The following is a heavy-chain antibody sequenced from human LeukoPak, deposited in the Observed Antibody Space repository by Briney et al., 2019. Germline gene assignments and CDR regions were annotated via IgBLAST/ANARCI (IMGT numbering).Heavy chain of an antibody. CDR2: INHSGST. CDR3: ARGFVSDRPDRPVP. CDR1: GLSFSGYY. J-gene: IGHJ5*02. Sequence: SETLSLTCAVYGLSFSGYYWSWIRQPPGKGLEWIGEINHSGSTNYNPSLKSRITITVDTSTNQFSLKLSSVPAADTAVYYCARGFVSDRPDRPVPWGQGTLVTVSS. D-gene: IGHD1-14*01. V-gene: IGHV4-34*01.